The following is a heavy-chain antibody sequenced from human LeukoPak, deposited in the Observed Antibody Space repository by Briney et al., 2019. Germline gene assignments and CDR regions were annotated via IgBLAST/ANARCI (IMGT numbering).Heavy chain of an antibody. D-gene: IGHD3-10*01. J-gene: IGHJ4*02. CDR2: IYSGGST. CDR1: EFPVGSNY. Sequence: GGSLRLSCAASEFPVGSNYMTWVRQAPGKGLEWVSLIYSGGSTYYADSVKGRFTISRDNSKNTLYLQMNSLRAEDTAVYYCARAANYYYGSGSYTFDYWGQGTLVTVSS. CDR3: ARAANYYYGSGSYTFDY. V-gene: IGHV3-66*01.